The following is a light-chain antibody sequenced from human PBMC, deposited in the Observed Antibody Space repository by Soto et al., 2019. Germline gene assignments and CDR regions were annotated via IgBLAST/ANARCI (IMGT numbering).Light chain of an antibody. CDR1: SSNIGSNY. V-gene: IGLV1-47*01. J-gene: IGLJ3*02. Sequence: QSVLTQPPSASGTPGQRVTISCSGSSSNIGSNYVYWYQQLPGTAPKLLIYRNNHRPSGVPDRFSCSKSGTSASLAISGLRSEDEADYYCAPWDDSLSGWVFGGGTKLTVL. CDR3: APWDDSLSGWV. CDR2: RNN.